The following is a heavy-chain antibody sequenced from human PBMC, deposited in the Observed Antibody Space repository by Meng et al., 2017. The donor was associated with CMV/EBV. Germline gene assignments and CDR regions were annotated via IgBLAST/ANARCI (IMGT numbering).Heavy chain of an antibody. CDR2: INHSGST. Sequence: SETLSLTCAVYGGSFSGYFWSWIRQPPGKGLEWIGEINHSGSTNYNPSLKSRVTISVDTSKNQFSLKLSPVTAADTAVYYCAREGSSRPLDYWGQGTLVTVSS. CDR1: GGSFSGYF. CDR3: AREGSSRPLDY. V-gene: IGHV4-34*01. J-gene: IGHJ4*02. D-gene: IGHD6-6*01.